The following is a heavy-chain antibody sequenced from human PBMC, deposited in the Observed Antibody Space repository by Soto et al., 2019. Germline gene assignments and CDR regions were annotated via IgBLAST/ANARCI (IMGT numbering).Heavy chain of an antibody. J-gene: IGHJ3*02. CDR1: GYSFTSYW. CDR3: ARHRNPSGYSSSWYAFDI. D-gene: IGHD6-13*01. V-gene: IGHV5-51*01. Sequence: GESLKISCKGSGYSFTSYWIGWVRQMPGKGLEWMGIIYPGDSDTRYSPPFQGQVTISADKSISTAYLQWSSLKASDTAMYYCARHRNPSGYSSSWYAFDIWGQGTMVTVSS. CDR2: IYPGDSDT.